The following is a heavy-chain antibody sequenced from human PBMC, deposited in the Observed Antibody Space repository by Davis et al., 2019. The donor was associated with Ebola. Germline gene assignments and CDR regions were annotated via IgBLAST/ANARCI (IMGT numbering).Heavy chain of an antibody. V-gene: IGHV1-18*01. CDR3: ARIRRSVVGIREYYYGMDV. CDR2: ISTYHRNT. CDR1: GYSFTTYG. J-gene: IGHJ6*02. D-gene: IGHD6-19*01. Sequence: ASVKVSCKTSGYSFTTYGINWVRQAPGQGLEWMGWISTYHRNTKYAQKVQGRVTVTTDTFTSTAYLDLRSLRYDDTAVYYCARIRRSVVGIREYYYGMDVWGQGTTVTVSS.